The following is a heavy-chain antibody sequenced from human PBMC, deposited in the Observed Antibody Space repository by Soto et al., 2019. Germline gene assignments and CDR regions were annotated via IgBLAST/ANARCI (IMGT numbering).Heavy chain of an antibody. J-gene: IGHJ6*02. V-gene: IGHV1-69*12. Sequence: QVQLVQSGAEVKKPGSSVKVSCKASGGTFSSYAISWVRQAPGQGLEWMGGIIPIFATADYAQKFQGRVTNTADGSTSTAYMELSSPRSEDTAGYYCARSITGTVSYYYGMDVWGQGTTVTVSS. CDR2: IIPIFATA. CDR3: ARSITGTVSYYYGMDV. CDR1: GGTFSSYA. D-gene: IGHD1-20*01.